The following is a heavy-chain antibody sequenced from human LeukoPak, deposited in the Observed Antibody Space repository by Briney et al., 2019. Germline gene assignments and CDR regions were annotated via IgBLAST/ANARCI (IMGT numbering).Heavy chain of an antibody. CDR3: ARGSPYMVRGVIPFDY. CDR1: GGSISSYY. CDR2: INHSGST. D-gene: IGHD3-10*01. Sequence: SETLSLICNVTGGSISSYYWGWIRQPPGKGLEWIGEINHSGSTNYNPSLKSRVTISVDTSKNQFSLKLSSVTAADTAVYYCARGSPYMVRGVIPFDYWGQGTLVTVSS. V-gene: IGHV4-34*01. J-gene: IGHJ4*02.